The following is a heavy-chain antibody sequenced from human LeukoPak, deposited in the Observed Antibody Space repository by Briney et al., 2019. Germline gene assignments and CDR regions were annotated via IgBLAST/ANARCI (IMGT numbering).Heavy chain of an antibody. Sequence: GGSLRLSCAASGFTVSVTYMTWVRRAPGKGLEWVSTVYGDHVTQYADSVRGRFAISRDDSKNTVFLQMNRLRADDTAVYFCASYYCSSGSCYFDTWGQGTLVAVSS. D-gene: IGHD2-15*01. V-gene: IGHV3-53*01. CDR1: GFTVSVTY. CDR2: VYGDHVT. CDR3: ASYYCSSGSCYFDT. J-gene: IGHJ4*02.